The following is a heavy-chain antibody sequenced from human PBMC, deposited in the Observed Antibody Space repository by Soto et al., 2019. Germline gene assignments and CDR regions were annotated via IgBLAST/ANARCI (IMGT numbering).Heavy chain of an antibody. V-gene: IGHV4-31*03. CDR2: IYGSGIT. J-gene: IGHJ6*02. CDR1: GGSISSGGY. Sequence: QVQLQESGPGLVKPSETLSLTCTVSGGSISSGGYWTWVRQRTGKGLSWIGYIYGSGITYYSPSLVSRGSISMDTSKNPFSLKMTSVTAADTAVYFCERDRGSYGMDVWGQGTTVTVSS. CDR3: ERDRGSYGMDV.